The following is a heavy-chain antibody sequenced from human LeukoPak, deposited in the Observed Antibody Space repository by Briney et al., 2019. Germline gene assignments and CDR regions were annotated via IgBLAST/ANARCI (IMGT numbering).Heavy chain of an antibody. CDR1: GYTFTSYL. D-gene: IGHD2-15*01. V-gene: IGHV1-46*01. J-gene: IGHJ4*02. CDR2: INPSGGTT. CDR3: ARRGCCTGDSCYSGGFDY. Sequence: ASVKVSCKASGYTFTSYLIHWVRQAPGQGLEWMGIINPSGGTTTYAQKIQGRVTMTRDTSTSTVYMELSSLKSEDTAVYYCARRGCCTGDSCYSGGFDYWGQGTLVTVSS.